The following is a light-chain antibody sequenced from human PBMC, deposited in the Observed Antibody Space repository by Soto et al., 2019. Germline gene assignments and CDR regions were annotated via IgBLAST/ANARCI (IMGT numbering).Light chain of an antibody. CDR1: QSISSW. J-gene: IGKJ1*01. Sequence: ILMTQSPSSFSASTGDRVTITCRASQSISSWLAWYQQKPGKAPKLLIYKASSLESGVPSRFSGSGSGTEFTLTISRLQPDDFATYYCQQYNSYWTFSQGTKVDI. V-gene: IGKV1-5*03. CDR2: KAS. CDR3: QQYNSYWT.